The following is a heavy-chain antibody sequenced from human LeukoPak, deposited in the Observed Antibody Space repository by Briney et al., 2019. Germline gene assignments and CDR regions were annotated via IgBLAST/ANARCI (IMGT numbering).Heavy chain of an antibody. Sequence: GASVKVSCKASGFTFSTSAVQWVRQARGQRLEWMGWIVVGSGKTNYAQKFQERVTITRDMSTSTVNMELTRLSSGDTAVYYCAADDLLFVYWGQGTLVTVSS. CDR2: IVVGSGKT. J-gene: IGHJ4*02. CDR3: AADDLLFVY. V-gene: IGHV1-58*01. CDR1: GFTFSTSA. D-gene: IGHD3-10*02.